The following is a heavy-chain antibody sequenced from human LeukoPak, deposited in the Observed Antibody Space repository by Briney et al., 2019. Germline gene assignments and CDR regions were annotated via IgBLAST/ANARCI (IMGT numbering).Heavy chain of an antibody. Sequence: GESLKISCKGSGYSFTSYWIGWVRQMPGKGLEWVGIIYPGDSDTRYSPSFQGQVTISADKSISTAYLQWSSLKASDTAMYYCARRYYYDSSGRYYFDYWGQGTLVAVSS. J-gene: IGHJ4*02. CDR3: ARRYYYDSSGRYYFDY. CDR2: IYPGDSDT. CDR1: GYSFTSYW. D-gene: IGHD3-22*01. V-gene: IGHV5-51*01.